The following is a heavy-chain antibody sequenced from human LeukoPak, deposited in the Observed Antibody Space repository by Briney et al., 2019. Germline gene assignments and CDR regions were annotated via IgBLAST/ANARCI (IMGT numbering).Heavy chain of an antibody. D-gene: IGHD6-25*01. V-gene: IGHV4-31*03. CDR3: ARDGGAFDI. J-gene: IGHJ3*02. CDR2: IYYSGST. Sequence: SQTLSLTCTVSGVSISSGGYYWSWLRQHPGKGLEWIGYIYYSGSTYYNPSLKSRVTISVDTSKNQFSLKLSSVTAADTAVYYCARDGGAFDIWGQGTMVTVSS. CDR1: GVSISSGGYY.